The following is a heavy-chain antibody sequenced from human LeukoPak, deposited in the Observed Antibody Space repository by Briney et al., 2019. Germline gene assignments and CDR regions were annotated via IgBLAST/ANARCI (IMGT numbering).Heavy chain of an antibody. CDR1: GLTFSGYA. Sequence: AGGSLRLSCAASGLTFSGYAMHWVRQAPGKGLEWVALISYDGGSNKYYADSGKGRFTISRDNSKNTLCLQMNGLRAEDTAVYYCAREERGHLVGYWGQGTLVTVSS. CDR3: AREERGHLVGY. D-gene: IGHD6-6*01. V-gene: IGHV3-30-3*01. J-gene: IGHJ4*02. CDR2: ISYDGGSNK.